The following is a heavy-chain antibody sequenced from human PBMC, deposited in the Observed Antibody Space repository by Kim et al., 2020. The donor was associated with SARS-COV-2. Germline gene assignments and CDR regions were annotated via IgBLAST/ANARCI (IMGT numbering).Heavy chain of an antibody. J-gene: IGHJ6*02. CDR3: ARVNHVTGYSKYYYYGMDV. D-gene: IGHD3-9*01. CDR2: IYYSGST. CDR1: GGSISSYY. V-gene: IGHV4-59*01. Sequence: SETLSLTCTVSGGSISSYYWSWIRQPPGKGLEWIGYIYYSGSTNYNPSLKSRVTISVDTSKNQFSLKLSSVTAADTAVYYCARVNHVTGYSKYYYYGMDVWGQGTTVTVSS.